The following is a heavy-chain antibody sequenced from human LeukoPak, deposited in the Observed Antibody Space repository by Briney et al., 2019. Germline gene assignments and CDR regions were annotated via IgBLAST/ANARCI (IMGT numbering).Heavy chain of an antibody. CDR1: GFTFSSYA. CDR3: ARDYRHYYDTSGYLLDY. D-gene: IGHD3-22*01. J-gene: IGHJ4*02. V-gene: IGHV3-30-3*01. CDR2: ISYDGSNK. Sequence: GGSLRLSCAASGFTFSSYAMHWVRQAPGKGLEWVAIISYDGSNKYYADSVKGRFTISRDNSKNTLYLQMSSLRAEDTAVYYCARDYRHYYDTSGYLLDYWGQGTLVTVSS.